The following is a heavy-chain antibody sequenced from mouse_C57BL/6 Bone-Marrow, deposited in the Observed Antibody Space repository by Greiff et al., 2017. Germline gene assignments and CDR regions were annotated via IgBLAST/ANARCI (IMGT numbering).Heavy chain of an antibody. Sequence: QVQLQQSGPELVKPGASVKISCKASGYAFSSSWMNWVKQRPGKGLEWIGRLYPGDGDTNYNGKFKGKATLTADKSSSTAYMQLSSLTSDDSAVYFCAKNYYGSGYFDVWGTGTTVTVSS. J-gene: IGHJ1*03. CDR1: GYAFSSSW. CDR2: LYPGDGDT. CDR3: AKNYYGSGYFDV. D-gene: IGHD1-1*01. V-gene: IGHV1-82*01.